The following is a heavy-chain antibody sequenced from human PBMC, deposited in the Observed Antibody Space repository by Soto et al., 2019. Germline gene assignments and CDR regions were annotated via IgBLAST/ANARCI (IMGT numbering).Heavy chain of an antibody. J-gene: IGHJ4*02. D-gene: IGHD3-9*01. V-gene: IGHV1-69*13. Sequence: SVKVSCKASGGTFSIYSISWVRQAPGQGLEWMGGIIPIFGTANYAQKFQGRVTITADESTSTAYMELSSLRSEDTAVYYCARDPRMNYDILTGYYIPIDYWGQGTLVTVSS. CDR1: GGTFSIYS. CDR3: ARDPRMNYDILTGYYIPIDY. CDR2: IIPIFGTA.